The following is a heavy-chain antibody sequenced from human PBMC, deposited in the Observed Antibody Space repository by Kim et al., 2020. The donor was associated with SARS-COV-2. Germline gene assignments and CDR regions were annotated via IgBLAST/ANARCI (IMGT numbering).Heavy chain of an antibody. V-gene: IGHV3-9*01. D-gene: IGHD3-10*01. J-gene: IGHJ4*02. Sequence: VKGRFTISRDNAKNSLYLQMNSLRAEDTALYYCAKDMGYYGSGSRTHFDYWGQGTLVTVSS. CDR3: AKDMGYYGSGSRTHFDY.